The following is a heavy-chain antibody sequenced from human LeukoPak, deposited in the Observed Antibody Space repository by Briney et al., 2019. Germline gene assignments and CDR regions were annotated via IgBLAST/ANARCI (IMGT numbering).Heavy chain of an antibody. D-gene: IGHD4-17*01. CDR3: AKAPPDYGDYSWFDP. Sequence: GGSLRLSCAASGFIFSNYAMTWVRQASGKGLEWISGISGSGGTTKYADSVMGSFTISRDNSKNTLYVQMNSLRAEDTAVYYCAKAPPDYGDYSWFDPWGQGTLVTVSS. CDR2: ISGSGGTT. CDR1: GFIFSNYA. J-gene: IGHJ5*02. V-gene: IGHV3-23*01.